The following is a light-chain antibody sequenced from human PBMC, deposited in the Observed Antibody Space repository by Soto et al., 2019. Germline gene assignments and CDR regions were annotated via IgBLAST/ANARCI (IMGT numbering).Light chain of an antibody. CDR1: SSDIGAYDS. J-gene: IGLJ1*01. Sequence: QSAVTQTPSASGSRGQSVTISCTGTSSDIGAYDSVSWYQHHPGKAPRALIYEVSKRPSGVPDRFSGSKSGNTASLTVSGLQTEDEADYYCSSYAGSNNYVFGTGTKLTVL. CDR3: SSYAGSNNYV. CDR2: EVS. V-gene: IGLV2-8*01.